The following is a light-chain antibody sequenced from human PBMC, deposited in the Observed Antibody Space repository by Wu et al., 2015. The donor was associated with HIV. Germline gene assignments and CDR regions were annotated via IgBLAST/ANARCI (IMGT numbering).Light chain of an antibody. J-gene: IGKJ1*01. CDR1: QTISNW. Sequence: DVQMTQSPSTLSASVGDRVTITCRASQTISNWLAWYQQKPGKAPKLLIFKASNLESGVPSRFSGSGSGTEFTLTISSLQPDDFATYYCQQYNNYLRTFGQGTKVEIK. CDR2: KAS. V-gene: IGKV1-5*03. CDR3: QQYNNYLRT.